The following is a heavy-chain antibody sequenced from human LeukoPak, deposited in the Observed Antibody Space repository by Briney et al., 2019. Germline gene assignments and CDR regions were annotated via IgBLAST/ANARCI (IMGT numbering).Heavy chain of an antibody. CDR1: GGSISSSNW. V-gene: IGHV4-4*02. J-gene: IGHJ6*02. D-gene: IGHD3-22*01. CDR2: IDHSGST. CDR3: ARNPKAEQSDDSSGYYTYYYYGMDV. Sequence: PSETLSLNCAVSGGSISSSNWWSWVRQPPGKGLEWIGEIDHSGSTNYNPSLKSRVTISVDKSKSQFSLKLSSVTAADTAVYYCARNPKAEQSDDSSGYYTYYYYGMDVWGQGTTVTVSS.